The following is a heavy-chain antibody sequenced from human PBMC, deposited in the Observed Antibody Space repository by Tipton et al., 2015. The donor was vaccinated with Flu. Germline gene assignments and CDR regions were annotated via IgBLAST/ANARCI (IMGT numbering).Heavy chain of an antibody. J-gene: IGHJ3*02. CDR3: VAHCCGGDCCHAFDI. D-gene: IGHD2-21*02. CDR1: GWSFSGYY. Sequence: TLSLTCAVHGWSFSGYYWCGSRRPPGKGLGWCGEINHSCRTNYNPSLKNRVTITGDTSKNQFSLKLSYVTAADSAVFYCVAHCCGGDCCHAFDIWGQGTMGTVSS. CDR2: INHSCRT. V-gene: IGHV4-34*01.